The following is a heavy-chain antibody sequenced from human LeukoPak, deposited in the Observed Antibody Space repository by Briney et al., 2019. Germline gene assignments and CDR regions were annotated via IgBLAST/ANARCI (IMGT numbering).Heavy chain of an antibody. Sequence: ASVKVSCKASGYTFTGYYMHWVRQTPGQGHEWMGWINPNSGGTNYAQKFQGRVTMTRDTSISTAYMELSRRRSDDTAVYYCARESLGIATMTEPFDYWGQGTLVTVSS. D-gene: IGHD2-21*01. CDR2: INPNSGGT. CDR3: ARESLGIATMTEPFDY. J-gene: IGHJ4*02. CDR1: GYTFTGYY. V-gene: IGHV1-2*02.